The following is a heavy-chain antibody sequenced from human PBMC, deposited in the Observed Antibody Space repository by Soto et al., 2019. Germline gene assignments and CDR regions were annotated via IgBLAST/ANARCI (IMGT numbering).Heavy chain of an antibody. CDR3: ARGSVDTVDSSGFYDY. Sequence: SETLSLTCAVYGGSFSAYYWSWIRQPPGKGLEWIGEINHSGGTSYNPSLKSRVTISVDTSKSQFSLKLTSVTAADRAVYYCARGSVDTVDSSGFYDYWGQGTQVTVSS. D-gene: IGHD3-22*01. J-gene: IGHJ4*02. CDR2: INHSGGT. CDR1: GGSFSAYY. V-gene: IGHV4-34*01.